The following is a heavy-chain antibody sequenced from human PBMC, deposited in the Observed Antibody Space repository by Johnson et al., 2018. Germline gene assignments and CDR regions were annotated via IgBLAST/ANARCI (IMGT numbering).Heavy chain of an antibody. CDR2: IWSDGSNK. CDR3: ARDDYSWYNYYYGMDV. D-gene: IGHD4/OR15-4a*01. Sequence: QVQLVQSGGGVVQPGRSLRLSCAASGFTFRSYGMHWVRQAPGQGLELVALIWSDGSNKYYADTAKGRFTLPRDNSKNTLYLQINSLRTEETAVYYCARDDYSWYNYYYGMDVWGQGTTVTVSS. J-gene: IGHJ6*02. CDR1: GFTFRSYG. V-gene: IGHV3-33*01.